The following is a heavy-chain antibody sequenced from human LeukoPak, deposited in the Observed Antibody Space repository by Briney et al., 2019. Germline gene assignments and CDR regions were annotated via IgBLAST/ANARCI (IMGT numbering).Heavy chain of an antibody. Sequence: GGSLRLSCAASGFTFSDYWMTWVRQVPGKGLEWVANIDQAGGETYHVDSVAVRFTISRHNAKKELYLQMNSLRVDDTAIYYCAKEVGAETWGQGTLVTVSS. CDR1: GFTFSDYW. J-gene: IGHJ5*02. CDR2: IDQAGGET. V-gene: IGHV3-7*04. D-gene: IGHD1-26*01. CDR3: AKEVGAET.